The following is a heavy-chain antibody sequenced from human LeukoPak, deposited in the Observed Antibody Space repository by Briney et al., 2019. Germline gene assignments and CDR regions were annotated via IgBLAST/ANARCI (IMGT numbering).Heavy chain of an antibody. CDR1: GGSISPYY. D-gene: IGHD3-22*01. Sequence: SETLSLTCTVSGGSISPYYWSWIRQPPGKGLEWIGYIYYSGNTNYNPSLKSRVTISLDTSKNQFSLKLSSVTAADTAVYYCARSTWLLDKWGQGTLVTVSS. CDR3: ARSTWLLDK. V-gene: IGHV4-59*01. CDR2: IYYSGNT. J-gene: IGHJ4*02.